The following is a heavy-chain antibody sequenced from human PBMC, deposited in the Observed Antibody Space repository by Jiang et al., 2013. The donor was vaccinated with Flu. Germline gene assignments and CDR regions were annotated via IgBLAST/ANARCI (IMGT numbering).Heavy chain of an antibody. CDR1: GGSISTFY. Sequence: LTCTVSGGSISTFYWNWIRQSPGKGLEWVGYIHYSGYTNANPSLRSRVTLSLDTPRNQFSLNLKSVTTADTAVYYCVRGLGGDTGSFPYHFDHWGQGTLVAVSS. J-gene: IGHJ4*02. CDR2: IHYSGYT. CDR3: VRGLGGDTGSFPYHFDH. D-gene: IGHD1-26*01. V-gene: IGHV4-59*01.